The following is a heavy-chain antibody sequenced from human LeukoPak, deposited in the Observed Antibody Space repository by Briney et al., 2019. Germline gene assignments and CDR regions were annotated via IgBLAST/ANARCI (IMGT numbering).Heavy chain of an antibody. CDR2: ISGSGGGT. J-gene: IGHJ3*02. Sequence: GGSLRLSCAASGFTFSSYGMSWVRQAPGKGLEWVSAISGSGGGTYYADSVKGRFTISRDNSKNTLNLQMNSLRADDTAVYYCAKDSGFAYSSSWYRVDAFDIWGQGTMVTVSS. CDR1: GFTFSSYG. CDR3: AKDSGFAYSSSWYRVDAFDI. V-gene: IGHV3-23*01. D-gene: IGHD6-13*01.